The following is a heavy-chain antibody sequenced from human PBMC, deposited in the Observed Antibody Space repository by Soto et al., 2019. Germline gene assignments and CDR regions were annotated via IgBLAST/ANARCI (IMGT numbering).Heavy chain of an antibody. CDR3: AKPRVHCSSGSCYSVHYFDY. CDR1: GFTFSSYA. D-gene: IGHD2-15*01. Sequence: EVQLLESGGGLVQPGGSLRLSCAASGFTFSSYAMSWVRQAPGKGLEWVSAISGSGGSTYYADSVKGRFTISRDNSKNTLYLQMNSLRAEDTAVYYCAKPRVHCSSGSCYSVHYFDYWGQGTLVTVSS. CDR2: ISGSGGST. J-gene: IGHJ4*02. V-gene: IGHV3-23*01.